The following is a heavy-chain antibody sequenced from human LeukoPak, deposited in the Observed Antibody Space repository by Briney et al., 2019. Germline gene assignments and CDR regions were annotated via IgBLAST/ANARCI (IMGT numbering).Heavy chain of an antibody. CDR3: ARHIGGGIEDMDV. CDR1: GGSIGTYY. CDR2: IYVTGT. D-gene: IGHD3-16*02. J-gene: IGHJ6*03. Sequence: SETLSLTCTVSGGSIGTYYWSWIRQSPGKGLEWIGYIYVTGTRYNPYLQSRATISVDRSRNQFFLKMSSVTAADPAVYYCARHIGGGIEDMDVWGKGTKVIVSS. V-gene: IGHV4-59*08.